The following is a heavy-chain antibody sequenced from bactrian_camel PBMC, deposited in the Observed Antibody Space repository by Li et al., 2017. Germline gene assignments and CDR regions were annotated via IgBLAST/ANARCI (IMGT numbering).Heavy chain of an antibody. V-gene: IGHV3S55*01. CDR3: AADRGAGSWFGFEYKY. CDR1: GFTFDDSD. J-gene: IGHJ4*01. Sequence: HVQLVESGGGSVQPGESLTLSCTASGFTFDDSDMNWYRQAPGNECELVSTISSDGSTYYTDSVKGRFTISKDNAKNTLYLQMNSLNPDDTAVYYCAADRGAGSWFGFEYKYWGQGTQVTVS. CDR2: ISSDGST. D-gene: IGHD6*01.